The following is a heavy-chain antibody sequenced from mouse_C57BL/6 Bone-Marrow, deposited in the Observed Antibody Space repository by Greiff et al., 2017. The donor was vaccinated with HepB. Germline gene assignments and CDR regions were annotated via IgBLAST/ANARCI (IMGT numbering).Heavy chain of an antibody. CDR1: GFTFSDYG. CDR3: ARNYDGYPYYYAMDY. J-gene: IGHJ4*01. Sequence: EVKLVESGGGLVKPGGSLKLSCAASGFTFSDYGMHWVRQAPEKGLEWVAYISSGSSTIYYADTVKGRFTISRDNAKNNLFLQMTSLRSEDTAMYYCARNYDGYPYYYAMDYWGQGTSVTVSS. D-gene: IGHD2-3*01. CDR2: ISSGSSTI. V-gene: IGHV5-17*01.